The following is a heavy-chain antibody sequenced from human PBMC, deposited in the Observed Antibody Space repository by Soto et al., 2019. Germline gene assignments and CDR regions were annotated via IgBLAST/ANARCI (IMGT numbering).Heavy chain of an antibody. CDR3: ARGVYGSGNYYTGPSAFDI. CDR1: GGTLSDHG. V-gene: IGHV1-69*06. Sequence: QVQLEQSGAEVKKPGSSVKVSCKASGGTLSDHGVAWLRQAPGQGLEWMGGTIPVFNTAKYAQKFQGRVTVTADKFTNIAHMELSSLTSEDTAFYFCARGVYGSGNYYTGPSAFDIWGQGTMVIVSS. CDR2: TIPVFNTA. D-gene: IGHD3-10*01. J-gene: IGHJ3*02.